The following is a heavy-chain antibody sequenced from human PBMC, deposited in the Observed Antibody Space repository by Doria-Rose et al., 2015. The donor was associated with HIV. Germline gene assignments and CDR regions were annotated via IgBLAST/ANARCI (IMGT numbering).Heavy chain of an antibody. CDR1: GFTFSDYY. CDR2: ISSSDSTI. CDR3: ARDRRITTSSWYFFDY. V-gene: IGHV3-11*04. J-gene: IGHJ4*02. D-gene: IGHD6-13*01. Sequence: GLFNPGGSLRLSCAASGFTFSDYYMSWIRQTPGKGLEWISYISSSDSTIYYADSVKGRFTISRDNAKNSLYLHMNSLRADDTAVYYCARDRRITTSSWYFFDYWGQGTLGTVSS.